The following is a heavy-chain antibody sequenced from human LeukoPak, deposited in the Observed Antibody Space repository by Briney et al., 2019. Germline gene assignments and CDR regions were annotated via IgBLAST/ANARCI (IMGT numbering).Heavy chain of an antibody. CDR1: GGSISSSSYY. D-gene: IGHD2-15*01. J-gene: IGHJ4*02. CDR2: IYYSGST. V-gene: IGHV4-39*07. CDR3: ARDERLQRNFDY. Sequence: SETLSLTCTVYGGSISSSSYYWGWIRQPPGKGLEWIGSIYYSGSTYYNPSLKSRVTISVDTSKNQFSLKLSSVTAADTAVYYCARDERLQRNFDYWGQGTLVTVSS.